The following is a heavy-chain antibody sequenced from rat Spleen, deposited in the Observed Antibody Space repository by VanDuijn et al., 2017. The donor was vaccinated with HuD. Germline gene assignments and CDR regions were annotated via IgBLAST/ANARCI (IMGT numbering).Heavy chain of an antibody. CDR2: LSYDSSST. CDR1: GFTFSDYY. D-gene: IGHD1-11*01. CDR3: ARHGYGGYSGPFAY. V-gene: IGHV5-7*01. Sequence: EVQLVESDGCLVQPGRSLKLSCAASGFTFSDYYMAWVRQATTKGLEWVATLSYDSSSTYYRDSATGRVTISRDNAKSTLYLHMDSLRSEDTATYYCARHGYGGYSGPFAYWGQGTLVTVSS. J-gene: IGHJ3*01.